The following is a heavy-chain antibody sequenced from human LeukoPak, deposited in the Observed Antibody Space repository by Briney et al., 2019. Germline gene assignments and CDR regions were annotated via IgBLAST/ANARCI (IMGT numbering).Heavy chain of an antibody. CDR3: ARDDSLTKNFDY. Sequence: SETLSLTCTVSGGSISSYYWTWIRQPAGKGLEWIGRIYTSGSTNYNPSLKSRVTMSVDTSKNQFSLKLSSVTAADTAVYYCARDDSLTKNFDYWGQGTLVTVSS. D-gene: IGHD4-11*01. CDR1: GGSISSYY. CDR2: IYTSGST. J-gene: IGHJ4*02. V-gene: IGHV4-4*07.